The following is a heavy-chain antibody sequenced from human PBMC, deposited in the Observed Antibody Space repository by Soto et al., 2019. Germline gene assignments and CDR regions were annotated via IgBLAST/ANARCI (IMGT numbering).Heavy chain of an antibody. CDR2: VNPILSMS. J-gene: IGHJ4*02. D-gene: IGHD3-10*01. Sequence: QVQLVQSGAEVKRPGSSVKVSCKASGDTFSFYSINWVRQAPGLGLEWMGRVNPILSMSNYAQRFQGRVTMTADKSTSTAYMEPSGLRSEDTAMYYCATSYGSGYRALDYWGQGALVTVSS. V-gene: IGHV1-69*04. CDR3: ATSYGSGYRALDY. CDR1: GDTFSFYS.